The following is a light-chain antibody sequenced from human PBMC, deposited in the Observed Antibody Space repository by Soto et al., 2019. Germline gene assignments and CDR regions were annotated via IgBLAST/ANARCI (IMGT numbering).Light chain of an antibody. Sequence: QSALTQPASVSGSPGQSITISCTGTSSDVGGYDYVSWYQQHPGKAPKLIIYEVRNRPSGVSYRFSGSKSANTASLTISGLQAEDEADYYCSSYTATSTWVFGGGTQLTVL. CDR3: SSYTATSTWV. CDR1: SSDVGGYDY. V-gene: IGLV2-14*01. CDR2: EVR. J-gene: IGLJ7*01.